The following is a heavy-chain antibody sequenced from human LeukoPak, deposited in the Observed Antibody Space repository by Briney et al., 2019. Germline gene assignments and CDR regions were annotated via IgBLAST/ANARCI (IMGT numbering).Heavy chain of an antibody. Sequence: ASVKVSCKASGYTFTSYAIHWVRQAPGQRLEWMGWINAGNGNTKYSQKFQGRVTITRDTSASTAYMELSSLRSEDTAVYYCARAAPPSAVPQKGYFDLWGRGTLVTVSS. D-gene: IGHD2-2*01. CDR1: GYTFTSYA. CDR2: INAGNGNT. CDR3: ARAAPPSAVPQKGYFDL. J-gene: IGHJ2*01. V-gene: IGHV1-3*01.